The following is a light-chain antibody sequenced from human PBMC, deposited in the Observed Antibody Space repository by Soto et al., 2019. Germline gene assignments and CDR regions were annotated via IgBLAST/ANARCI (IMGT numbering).Light chain of an antibody. V-gene: IGKV1-27*01. J-gene: IGKJ3*01. CDR2: AAS. Sequence: DIQMTQSPSSLSASVGGRDTNTCRVSQCITNYLAWYRQRPGKVPKLLIYAASTLQSGVPSRFSGSESGTDFTFTIFRLQPEDVATYYCQNYNSAPSTFGPGTKVDIK. CDR3: QNYNSAPST. CDR1: QCITNY.